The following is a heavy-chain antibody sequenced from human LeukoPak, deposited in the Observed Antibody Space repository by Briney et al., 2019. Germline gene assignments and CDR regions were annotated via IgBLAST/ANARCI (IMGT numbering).Heavy chain of an antibody. CDR1: GGSISSYY. D-gene: IGHD4-23*01. CDR3: ARQELRWSLDY. J-gene: IGHJ4*02. CDR2: IYYSGST. Sequence: SGTLSLTCAVSGGSISSYYWSWIRQPPGKGLEWIGYIYYSGSTNYNPSLKSRVTISVDTSKNQFSLKLSSVTAADTAVYYCARQELRWSLDYWGQGTLVTVSS. V-gene: IGHV4-59*08.